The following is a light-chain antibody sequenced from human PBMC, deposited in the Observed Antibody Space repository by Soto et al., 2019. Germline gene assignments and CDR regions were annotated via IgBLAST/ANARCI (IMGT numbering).Light chain of an antibody. Sequence: EIVMTQSPATLSVSPGERATLSCRASQSVSSNLAWYQQKPGQAPRLLMYGASSRATGVPARFSGSVSVTEFTLSISSLQSEDFAVYYCQQYDKWPWTFGQGTKVEIK. J-gene: IGKJ1*01. V-gene: IGKV3-15*01. CDR3: QQYDKWPWT. CDR1: QSVSSN. CDR2: GAS.